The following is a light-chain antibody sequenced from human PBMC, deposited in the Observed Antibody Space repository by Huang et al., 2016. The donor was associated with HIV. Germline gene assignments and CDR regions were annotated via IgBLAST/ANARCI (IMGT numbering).Light chain of an antibody. J-gene: IGKJ2*01. Sequence: EIVLTQSPATLSLSPGERATLSCRASQSVSSDLDWYQQKAGQAPRLLIDGASNRATGSPARFSGSGSGTDFTLTISSLETEDFAVYYCQQRSDWPRTFGQGTKLEIK. CDR1: QSVSSD. V-gene: IGKV3-11*01. CDR2: GAS. CDR3: QQRSDWPRT.